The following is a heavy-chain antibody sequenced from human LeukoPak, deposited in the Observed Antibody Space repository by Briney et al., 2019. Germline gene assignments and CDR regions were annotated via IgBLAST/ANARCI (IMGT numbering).Heavy chain of an antibody. CDR2: IYSGGST. Sequence: PGGSLRLSCAASGFTFSSYWMSWVRQAPGKGLEGVSVIYSGGSTYYADSVKGRFTISRDNSKNTLYLQMNSLRAEDTAVYYCASETMVRGVIRVWGQGTLVTVSS. V-gene: IGHV3-53*01. CDR3: ASETMVRGVIRV. CDR1: GFTFSSYW. D-gene: IGHD3-10*01. J-gene: IGHJ4*02.